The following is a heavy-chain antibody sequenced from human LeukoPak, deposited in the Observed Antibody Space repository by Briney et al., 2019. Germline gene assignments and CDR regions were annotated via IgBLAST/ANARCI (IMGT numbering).Heavy chain of an antibody. V-gene: IGHV3-48*04. J-gene: IGHJ4*02. Sequence: GGSLRLSCAASGFTFSSYSMNWVRQAPGKGLEWVSYISSSSTTIYYADSVKDRFTISRDNAKNSLFLQMNSLRSEDTAVYYCAREPHGNYHTPGDYWGQGTLVTVSS. CDR2: ISSSSTTI. CDR1: GFTFSSYS. D-gene: IGHD1-7*01. CDR3: AREPHGNYHTPGDY.